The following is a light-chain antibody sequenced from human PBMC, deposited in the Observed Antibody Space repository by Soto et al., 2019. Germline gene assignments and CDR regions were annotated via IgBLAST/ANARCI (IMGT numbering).Light chain of an antibody. V-gene: IGKV3-20*01. CDR2: GAS. CDR3: QQCGTSST. CDR1: QTFSNSF. Sequence: EIVLTQSPCTLSLSPGERATLSCRASQTFSNSFLSWFQQIPGHAPSLLIYGASMGATGIPDRLSGSGSGTDFTLTISRLDPEDSPVYYCQQCGTSSTFGQGTRLEIK. J-gene: IGKJ5*01.